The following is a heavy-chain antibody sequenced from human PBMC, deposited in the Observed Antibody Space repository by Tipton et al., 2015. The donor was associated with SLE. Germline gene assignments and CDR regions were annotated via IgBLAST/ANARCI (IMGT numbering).Heavy chain of an antibody. J-gene: IGHJ4*02. CDR1: GDSISSGSYY. D-gene: IGHD5-18*01. V-gene: IGHV4-61*02. Sequence: TLSLTCTVSGDSISSGSYYWSWIRQPAGKGLEWIGRIYISGSTNYNPSLKSRVTISLDTSKSQFSLKLSSVTASDTAVYYCARSQVDTAMVTFFDYWGQGALVTVSS. CDR3: ARSQVDTAMVTFFDY. CDR2: IYISGST.